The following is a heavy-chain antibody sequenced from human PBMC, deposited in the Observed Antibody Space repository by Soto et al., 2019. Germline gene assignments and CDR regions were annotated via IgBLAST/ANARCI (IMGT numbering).Heavy chain of an antibody. D-gene: IGHD3-9*01. CDR2: ISSSSSYT. V-gene: IGHV3-11*06. CDR1: GFTFSDYY. CDR3: FPSLRDYGMAV. Sequence: GGSLRLSCAASGFTFSDYYMSWIRQAPGKGLEWVSYISSSSSYTNYADSVKGRFTISRDNAKNSLYLQMNSLRAEDTAVYYCFPSLRDYGMAVWGQGTTVTVSS. J-gene: IGHJ6*02.